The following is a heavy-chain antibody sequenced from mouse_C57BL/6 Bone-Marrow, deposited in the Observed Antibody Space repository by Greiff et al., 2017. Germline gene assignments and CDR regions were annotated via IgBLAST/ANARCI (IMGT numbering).Heavy chain of an antibody. Sequence: DVMLVESGEGLVKPGGSLKLSCAASGFTFSSYAMSWVRQTPEKRLEWVAYLSSGGGYIYYADTVKGRFTIPRDNARNTLYLQMSSLKSEDTAMYYCTRDRRRAMDYWGQGTSVTVSS. J-gene: IGHJ4*01. CDR1: GFTFSSYA. V-gene: IGHV5-9-1*02. CDR2: LSSGGGYI. CDR3: TRDRRRAMDY. D-gene: IGHD2-14*01.